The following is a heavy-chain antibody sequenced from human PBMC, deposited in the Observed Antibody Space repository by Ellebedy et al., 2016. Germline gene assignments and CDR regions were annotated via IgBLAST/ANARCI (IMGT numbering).Heavy chain of an antibody. D-gene: IGHD6-6*01. CDR2: IYYSGST. J-gene: IGHJ6*02. V-gene: IGHV4-59*01. CDR1: GGSISSYY. Sequence: SETLSLTCTVSGGSISSYYWSWIRQPPGKGLEWIGYIYYSGSTNYNPSLKSRVTISVDTSKNQFSLKLSSVTAADTAVYYCARVSSIAARGYYGMDVWGQGTTVTVPS. CDR3: ARVSSIAARGYYGMDV.